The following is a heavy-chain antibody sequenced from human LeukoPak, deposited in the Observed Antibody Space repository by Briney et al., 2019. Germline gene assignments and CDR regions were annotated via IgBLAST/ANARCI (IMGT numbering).Heavy chain of an antibody. V-gene: IGHV3-21*01. CDR2: ISRRSRHV. Sequence: GGSLRLSCTASGFTFSDYSMNWVRQAPGKGLEWVSSISRRSRHVYYAGSVKGRFTISRDNAKNSLYLQMNSLRAEDMAVYYCAKDDTDTDFDYWGQGTLVTVSS. J-gene: IGHJ4*02. CDR1: GFTFSDYS. CDR3: AKDDTDTDFDY.